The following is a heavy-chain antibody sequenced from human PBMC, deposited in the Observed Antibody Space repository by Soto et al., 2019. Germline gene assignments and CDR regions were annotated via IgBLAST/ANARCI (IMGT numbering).Heavy chain of an antibody. V-gene: IGHV3-7*04. D-gene: IGHD3-22*01. CDR3: ARGDYYDTNGPFSDAFDI. CDR2: IKPDGSEK. Sequence: PGGSLRLSCVASGFTFTTYWMSWVRQAPGKGLEWVANIKPDGSEKWYLDSVKGRFTISRDNAKNSLYLQMSSLRAEDTAVYYCARGDYYDTNGPFSDAFDIWGQGTMVTVSS. J-gene: IGHJ3*02. CDR1: GFTFTTYW.